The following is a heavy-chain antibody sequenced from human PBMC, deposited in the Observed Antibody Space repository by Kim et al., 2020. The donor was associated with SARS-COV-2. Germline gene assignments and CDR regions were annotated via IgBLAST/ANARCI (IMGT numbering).Heavy chain of an antibody. CDR3: ARELIDSNGPIYYVIDV. Sequence: GGSLRLSCAASGFTFSRYDMNWVRQAPGKGLEWVSYISADSSVIHYADSVKGRFTISRDNAKNSLFLQMNSLRAEDTALYYCARELIDSNGPIYYVIDV. J-gene: IGHJ6*01. V-gene: IGHV3-48*04. CDR1: GFTFSRYD. CDR2: ISADSSVI. D-gene: IGHD2-8*01.